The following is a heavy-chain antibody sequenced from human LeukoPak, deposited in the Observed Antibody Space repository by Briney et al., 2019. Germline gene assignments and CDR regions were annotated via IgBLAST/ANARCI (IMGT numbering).Heavy chain of an antibody. CDR1: GYSFTNYW. J-gene: IGHJ4*02. CDR2: IYPGDSDT. D-gene: IGHD3-3*01. V-gene: IGHV5-51*01. Sequence: GESLKISCKGSGYSFTNYWIGWVRQMPGKGLEWMGIIYPGDSDTRYSPSFQGQVTFSADKSISTAYLQWSSLKASGTAMYYCARRSACLLDYWGQGTLVTVSS. CDR3: ARRSACLLDY.